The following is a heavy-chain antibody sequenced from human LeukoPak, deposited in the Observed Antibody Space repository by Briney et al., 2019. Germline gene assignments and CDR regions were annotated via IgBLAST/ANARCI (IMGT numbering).Heavy chain of an antibody. Sequence: KPGESLKISCKGSGYSFTSYWIGWVRQMPGKGLEWMGIIYPGDSDTRYSPSFQGQVTISADKSISTAYLQWSSLKASDTATYYCARLIRPYCSSTSCPNNWFDPWGQGTLVTVSS. CDR2: IYPGDSDT. CDR1: GYSFTSYW. J-gene: IGHJ5*02. D-gene: IGHD2-2*01. V-gene: IGHV5-51*01. CDR3: ARLIRPYCSSTSCPNNWFDP.